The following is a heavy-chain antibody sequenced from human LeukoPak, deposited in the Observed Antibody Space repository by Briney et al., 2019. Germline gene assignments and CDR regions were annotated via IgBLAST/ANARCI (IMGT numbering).Heavy chain of an antibody. J-gene: IGHJ4*02. V-gene: IGHV3-74*01. CDR1: GFPFSNYW. D-gene: IGHD3-10*01. Sequence: PGGSLRLSCAASGFPFSNYWMHWVRQAPGKGLVWVLRSNSDASHTNYADSVKGRFTISKDNAKNTLVLQMNSLRAEDTAAYYCAITGYGSGLNSWGQGTLVTVSS. CDR3: AITGYGSGLNS. CDR2: SNSDASHT.